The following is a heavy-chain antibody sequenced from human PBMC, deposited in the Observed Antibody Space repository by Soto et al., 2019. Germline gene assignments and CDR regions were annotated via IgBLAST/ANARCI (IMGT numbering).Heavy chain of an antibody. CDR2: IIPISGTA. D-gene: IGHD2-2*01. V-gene: IGHV1-69*01. CDR3: ARSQGSSTSLEIYYYYSYGMDV. J-gene: IGHJ6*02. CDR1: GGTFNSSA. Sequence: QVQLVQSGAEVKKPGSSVKVSCKASGGTFNSSAISWVRQAPGQGLEWMGGIIPISGTANYAQKFQGRVTITADESTSTAYMELSSLRSEDTAVYYCARSQGSSTSLEIYYYYSYGMDVWGQGTTVTVSS.